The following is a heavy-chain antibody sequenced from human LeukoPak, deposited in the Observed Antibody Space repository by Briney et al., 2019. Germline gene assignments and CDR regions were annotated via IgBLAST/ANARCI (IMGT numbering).Heavy chain of an antibody. CDR1: GGSINTNGYY. D-gene: IGHD3-22*01. J-gene: IGHJ3*02. V-gene: IGHV4-39*07. CDR2: IYYSGST. CDR3: AREGYYDSSGYSIDI. Sequence: SETLSLTCSVSGGSINTNGYYWGWIRQPPGKGLEWIGSIYYSGSTFYNPSLKSRVTISVDTSKNQFSLKLSSVTAADTAVYYCAREGYYDSSGYSIDIWGQGTMVTVSS.